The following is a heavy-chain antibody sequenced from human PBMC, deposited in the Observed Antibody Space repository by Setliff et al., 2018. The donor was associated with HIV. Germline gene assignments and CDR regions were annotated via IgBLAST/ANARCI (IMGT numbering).Heavy chain of an antibody. J-gene: IGHJ3*02. Sequence: GASVKVSCKASGYSFARYGLSWVRQVPGQGLEWMGWISGFNGNTKYAQSFQDRVAMTTETATSTAYMEMRSLRSDDTAVYFCARVPYRSAWFSGGHDAFDIWGQGTMVTVSS. CDR2: ISGFNGNT. V-gene: IGHV1-18*01. CDR1: GYSFARYG. D-gene: IGHD6-19*01. CDR3: ARVPYRSAWFSGGHDAFDI.